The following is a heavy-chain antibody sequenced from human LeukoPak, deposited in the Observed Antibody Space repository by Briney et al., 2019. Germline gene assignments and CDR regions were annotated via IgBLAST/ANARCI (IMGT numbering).Heavy chain of an antibody. V-gene: IGHV4-59*08. CDR1: GGSIRSYY. J-gene: IGHJ4*02. D-gene: IGHD2/OR15-2a*01. CDR2: ISDIGSI. CDR3: AEHHPRNTVDF. Sequence: PSETLSLTRSVSGGSIRSYYWSCIPQPPGKRLECSAYISDIGSINYTPPLTRRVTISIDPSTKQFSLKTSSVTAAYTAVYYCAEHHPRNTVDFWGQGTLVTVSS.